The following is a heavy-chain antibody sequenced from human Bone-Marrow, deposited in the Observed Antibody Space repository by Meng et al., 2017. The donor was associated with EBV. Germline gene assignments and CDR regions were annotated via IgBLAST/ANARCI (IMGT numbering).Heavy chain of an antibody. CDR3: SRDLAGSNDY. CDR2: LNEDGSTT. J-gene: IGHJ4*02. CDR1: GFTFSSYW. Sequence: VQLVESGGXVVKPGGSXRLSCAASGFTFSSYWMHWVRQVPGKGLVWVSRLNEDGSTTTYADSVKGRFTISRDNAKNTLYLQMNSLRAEDTAVYYCSRDLAGSNDYWGQGTLVTVSS. D-gene: IGHD1-14*01. V-gene: IGHV3-74*01.